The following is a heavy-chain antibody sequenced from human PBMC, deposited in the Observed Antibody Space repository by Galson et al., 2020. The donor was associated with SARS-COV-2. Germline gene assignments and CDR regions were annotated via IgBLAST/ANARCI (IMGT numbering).Heavy chain of an antibody. CDR1: GVSISSGHYY. Sequence: ALETLSLTCTVSGVSISSGHYYWNWIRQHPAKGLEWIGYINYSGSTYYDPSLKSRVTISLDTSKNQFSLKLSSVTAADTAVYYCARGGGAYCGGDCYSGEWGYWGQGILVPVSS. J-gene: IGHJ4*02. D-gene: IGHD2-21*02. CDR3: ARGGGAYCGGDCYSGEWGY. CDR2: INYSGST. V-gene: IGHV4-31*03.